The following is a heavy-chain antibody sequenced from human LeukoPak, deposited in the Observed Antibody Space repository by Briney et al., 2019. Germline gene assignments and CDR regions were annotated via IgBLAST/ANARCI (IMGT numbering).Heavy chain of an antibody. CDR1: GYTFTSYG. D-gene: IGHD6-6*01. Sequence: GASVKVSCNASGYTFTSYGISWVRQAPGQGLEWMGWISAYNGNTNYAQKLQGRVTMTTDTSTSTAYMELRSLRSDDTAVYYCARDLGAARFPQGDYYYYYVDVWGKGTTVTVSS. CDR2: ISAYNGNT. V-gene: IGHV1-18*01. J-gene: IGHJ6*03. CDR3: ARDLGAARFPQGDYYYYYVDV.